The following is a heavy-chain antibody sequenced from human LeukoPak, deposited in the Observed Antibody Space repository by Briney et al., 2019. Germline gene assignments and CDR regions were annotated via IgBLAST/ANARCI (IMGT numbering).Heavy chain of an antibody. Sequence: GGSLRLSCAASGFTFSSYAMSWVRQAPGKGLEWVSAISGSGGSTYYADSVKGRFTISRDNFKNTLYLQMNSLRAEDTAVYYCAKDLGYCSSTSCPTPFDYWGQGTLVTVSS. J-gene: IGHJ4*02. CDR3: AKDLGYCSSTSCPTPFDY. V-gene: IGHV3-23*01. CDR2: ISGSGGST. CDR1: GFTFSSYA. D-gene: IGHD2-2*01.